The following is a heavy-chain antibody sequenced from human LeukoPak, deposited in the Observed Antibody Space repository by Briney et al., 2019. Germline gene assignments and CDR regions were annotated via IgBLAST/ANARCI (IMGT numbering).Heavy chain of an antibody. J-gene: IGHJ4*02. CDR2: IYYSGST. Sequence: SEALSLTCTVSGGSISSSSYYWGWIRQPPGKGLEWIGSIYYSGSTYYNPSLKSRVTISVDTSKNQFSLKLSSVTAADTAVYYCARLLRGYSYGWGLFDYWGQGTLVTVSS. V-gene: IGHV4-39*01. D-gene: IGHD5-18*01. CDR3: ARLLRGYSYGWGLFDY. CDR1: GGSISSSSYY.